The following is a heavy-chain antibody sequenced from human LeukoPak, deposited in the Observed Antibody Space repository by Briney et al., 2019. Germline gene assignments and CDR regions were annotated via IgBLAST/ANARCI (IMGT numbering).Heavy chain of an antibody. V-gene: IGHV3-30*18. CDR2: ISYDGSNK. D-gene: IGHD3-22*01. CDR3: AKQYYDSSGYYSY. J-gene: IGHJ4*02. CDR1: GXTFSSYG. Sequence: PGGSLRLSCAASGXTFSSYGVHWVRQAPGKGLEWVAVISYDGSNKYYADSVKGRFTISRDNSKNTLYLQMNSLRAEDTAVYYCAKQYYDSSGYYSYWGQGTLVTVSS.